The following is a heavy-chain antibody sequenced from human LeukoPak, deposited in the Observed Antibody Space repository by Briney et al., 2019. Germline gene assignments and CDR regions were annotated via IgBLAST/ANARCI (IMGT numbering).Heavy chain of an antibody. V-gene: IGHV3-23*01. J-gene: IGHJ4*02. D-gene: IGHD5-12*01. CDR2: ISGSGGST. CDR1: GFTFSSYA. Sequence: GGSLRRSCAASGFTFSSYAMSWVRQAPGKGLEWVSAISGSGGSTYYADSVKGRFTIHRDNSKNTLYLQMNSLRAEDTAVYYCAKRGYSGPRDYWGQGTLVTVSS. CDR3: AKRGYSGPRDY.